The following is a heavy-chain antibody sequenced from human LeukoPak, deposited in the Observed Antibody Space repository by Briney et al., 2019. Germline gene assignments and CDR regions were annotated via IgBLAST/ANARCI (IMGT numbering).Heavy chain of an antibody. CDR3: ARDLKRRPYFWSGSFNWFDP. Sequence: HRASVKVSCKASGYTFTSYAMNWVRQAPGQGLEWMGWINTNTGNPTYAQGFTGRFVFSLDTSVSTAYLQISSLKAEDTAVYYCARDLKRRPYFWSGSFNWFDPWGQGTLVTVSS. J-gene: IGHJ5*02. V-gene: IGHV7-4-1*02. CDR1: GYTFTSYA. D-gene: IGHD3-3*01. CDR2: INTNTGNP.